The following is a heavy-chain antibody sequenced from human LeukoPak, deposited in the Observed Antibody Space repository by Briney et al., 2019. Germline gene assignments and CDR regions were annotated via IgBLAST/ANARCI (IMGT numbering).Heavy chain of an antibody. CDR3: AREVTYYYGSGSSGPRD. D-gene: IGHD3-10*01. CDR2: ISYDGSNK. J-gene: IGHJ4*02. Sequence: GGSLRLSCAASGFTFSSYAMHWVRQAPGKGLEWVAVISYDGSNKYYADSVKGRFTISRDNSKNTLYLQMNSLRAEDTAVYYCAREVTYYYGSGSSGPRDWGQGTLVTVSS. V-gene: IGHV3-30*04. CDR1: GFTFSSYA.